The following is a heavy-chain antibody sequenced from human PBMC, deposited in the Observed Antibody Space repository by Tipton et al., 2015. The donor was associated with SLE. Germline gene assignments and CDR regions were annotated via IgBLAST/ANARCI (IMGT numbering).Heavy chain of an antibody. CDR2: ISWNRGSI. J-gene: IGHJ4*02. CDR3: AKEVGGNALY. Sequence: RSLRLSCAASGFTFDDYAMHWVRQAPGKGLEWVSGISWNRGSIGYADSVKGRFTISRDNAKNSLYLQMNSLRAEDTALYYCAKEVGGNALYWGQGTLVTVSS. D-gene: IGHD4-23*01. V-gene: IGHV3-9*01. CDR1: GFTFDDYA.